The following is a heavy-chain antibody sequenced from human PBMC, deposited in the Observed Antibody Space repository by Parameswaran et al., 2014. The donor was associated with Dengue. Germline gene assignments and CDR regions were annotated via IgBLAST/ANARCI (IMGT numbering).Heavy chain of an antibody. Sequence: VRQMPGKGLEWVSAISGSGGSTYYADSVKGRFTISRDNSKNTLYLQMNSLRAEDTAVYYCAKDWNDAFGYWGQGTWSPSPQ. V-gene: IGHV3-23*01. CDR3: AKDWNDAFGY. J-gene: IGHJ4*02. CDR2: ISGSGGST. D-gene: IGHD1-1*01.